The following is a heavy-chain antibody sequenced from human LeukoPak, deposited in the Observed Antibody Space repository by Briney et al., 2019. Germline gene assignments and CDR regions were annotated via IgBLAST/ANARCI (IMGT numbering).Heavy chain of an antibody. CDR3: ARDRSGYDDAFDI. J-gene: IGHJ3*02. D-gene: IGHD5-12*01. V-gene: IGHV4-4*07. Sequence: SETLSLTRTVSGGSLSRYYSSWIRQPAGKGLEWIGRIYTSGSTNYNTYLKSRVTMSVDTSKNQFSLKLSAVTAADTAVYYCARDRSGYDDAFDIWGQGTMVTVSS. CDR1: GGSLSRYY. CDR2: IYTSGST.